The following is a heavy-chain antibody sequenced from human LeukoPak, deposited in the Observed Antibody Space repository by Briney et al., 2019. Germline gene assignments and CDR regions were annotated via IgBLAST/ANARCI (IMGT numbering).Heavy chain of an antibody. D-gene: IGHD1-26*01. CDR3: ANGGLGSYPPYFDY. J-gene: IGHJ4*02. CDR1: GFTFSSYA. Sequence: GGSLRLSCAASGFTFSSYAMTWVRQAPGKGLEWVSVIYSGGSTYYADSVKGRFTISRDNSKNTLYLQMNSLRAEDTAVYHCANGGLGSYPPYFDYWGQGTLVTVSS. CDR2: IYSGGST. V-gene: IGHV3-23*03.